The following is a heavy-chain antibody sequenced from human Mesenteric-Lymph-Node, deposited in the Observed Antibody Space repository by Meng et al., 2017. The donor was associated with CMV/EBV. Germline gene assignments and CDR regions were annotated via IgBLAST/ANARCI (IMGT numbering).Heavy chain of an antibody. CDR2: IRYDGSDK. V-gene: IGHV3-30*02. D-gene: IGHD2-2*01. J-gene: IGHJ4*02. CDR1: GFTFSNYS. Sequence: GGSLRLSCAASGFTFSNYSMHWVRQAPGKGLEWVAFIRYDGSDKYYADSVKGRFTISRDNSKNTLYLQMNSLRGEDMAVYYCSSTSSGYWGQGTLVTVSS. CDR3: SSTSSGY.